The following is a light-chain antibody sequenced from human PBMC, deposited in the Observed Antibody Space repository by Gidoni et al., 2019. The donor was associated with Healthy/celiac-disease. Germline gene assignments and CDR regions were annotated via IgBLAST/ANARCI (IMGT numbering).Light chain of an antibody. CDR1: SSDVCGYNY. CDR2: DVS. CDR3: CSYAGSYTYV. J-gene: IGLJ1*01. V-gene: IGLV2-11*01. Sequence: QSALTPPRSVSGSPGQSVTISCTGTSSDVCGYNYFSWYQQHPGKAPKLMIYDVSKRPSGVPDRFSGSKSGNTASLTIAGLQAEDEADYYCCSYAGSYTYVFGTGTKVTVL.